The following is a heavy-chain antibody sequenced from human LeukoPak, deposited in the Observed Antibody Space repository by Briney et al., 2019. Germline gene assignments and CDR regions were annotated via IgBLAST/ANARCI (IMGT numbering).Heavy chain of an antibody. Sequence: GGSLRLSCAASGFTFSDYWMHLVRQAPGKGLVWVSPISKNGRGTSYAGSVKGRFTISRDNAKNTLYVQMNSLRAEDTAVYYCARMVTALDYWGQGTLVTVSS. J-gene: IGHJ4*02. CDR1: GFTFSDYW. D-gene: IGHD2-21*02. CDR3: ARMVTALDY. CDR2: ISKNGRGT. V-gene: IGHV3-74*01.